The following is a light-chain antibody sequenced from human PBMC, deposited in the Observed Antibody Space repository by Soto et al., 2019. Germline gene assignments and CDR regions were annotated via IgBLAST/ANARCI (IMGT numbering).Light chain of an antibody. CDR2: GAS. J-gene: IGKJ1*01. CDR1: QSVSSN. CDR3: QQYNHWPWT. V-gene: IGKV3-15*01. Sequence: EIVMTQSPATLSVSPGESATLSCRACQSVSSNLAWYQHKTGQAHRXPIYGASTRATGIPARFSGSGSGTGCTLTLSSLQSEDCAVYDCQQYNHWPWTFGQGTKVDIK.